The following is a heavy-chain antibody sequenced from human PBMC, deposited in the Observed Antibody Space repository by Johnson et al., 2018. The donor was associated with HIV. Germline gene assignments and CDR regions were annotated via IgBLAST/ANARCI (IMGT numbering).Heavy chain of an antibody. Sequence: VKLVESGGSVVRPGGSLRLSCAASGFTFSSYWMHWFRQVPGNGLVWVSHTNSDGSSTTYADSVRGRFTISRDNAKNTLYLQMNSLRAEDTAVYYCASDPLMHWSIFDICSPGTMVPVSS. J-gene: IGHJ3*02. CDR2: TNSDGSST. CDR1: GFTFSSYW. D-gene: IGHD1-1*01. V-gene: IGHV3-74*02. CDR3: ASDPLMHWSIFDI.